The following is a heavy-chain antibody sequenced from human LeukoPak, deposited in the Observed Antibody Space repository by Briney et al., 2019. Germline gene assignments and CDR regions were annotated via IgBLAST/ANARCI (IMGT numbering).Heavy chain of an antibody. D-gene: IGHD1-26*01. CDR1: GYTFTSRD. Sequence: ASVKVSCKASGYTFTSRDINWVRQATGQGLEWMGYMNPKSGYTAYGQRFHGRVTMTRNTSTNTAYMELGSLRSEDTAVYYCARVTSGAGYNWFDAWGPGTLVTVSS. V-gene: IGHV1-8*02. CDR2: MNPKSGYT. J-gene: IGHJ5*02. CDR3: ARVTSGAGYNWFDA.